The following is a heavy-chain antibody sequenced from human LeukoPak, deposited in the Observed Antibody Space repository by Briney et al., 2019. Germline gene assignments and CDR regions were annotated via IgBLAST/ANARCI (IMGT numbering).Heavy chain of an antibody. CDR1: GFTFSSYW. J-gene: IGHJ4*02. D-gene: IGHD6-13*01. CDR3: AKTRPLDSSSWSHGDY. CDR2: ISGSGDST. V-gene: IGHV3-23*01. Sequence: PGGSLRLSCAASGFTFSSYWMHWVRQAPGKGLVWVSAISGSGDSTYYGDSVKGRFTISRDNSKNTPYLQMNSLRAEDTAVYYCAKTRPLDSSSWSHGDYWGQGTLVTVSS.